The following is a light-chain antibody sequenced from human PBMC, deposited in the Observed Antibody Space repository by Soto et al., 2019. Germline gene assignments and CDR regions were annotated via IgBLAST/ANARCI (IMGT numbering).Light chain of an antibody. Sequence: EIVLTQSPGTLSLSPGERATLSCRASQSVTSNYLAWYQQKPGQAPRLLIYGASFRATGVPDRFSGSGSGTDFTLTISRLDPEDFAVYYCQQYGSAPWTFGQGTKVEIQ. J-gene: IGKJ1*01. CDR2: GAS. CDR3: QQYGSAPWT. V-gene: IGKV3-20*01. CDR1: QSVTSNY.